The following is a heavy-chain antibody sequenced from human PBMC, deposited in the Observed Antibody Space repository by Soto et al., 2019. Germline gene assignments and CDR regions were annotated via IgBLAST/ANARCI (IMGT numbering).Heavy chain of an antibody. J-gene: IGHJ6*03. CDR1: GGSISSYY. Sequence: SETLSLTRTVSGGSISSYYWSWIRQPPGKGLEWIGYIYYSGSTNYNPSLKSRVTISVDTSKNQFSLKLSSVTAADTAVYYCARLFISSPGYYYYYYMDVWGKGTTVTVSS. D-gene: IGHD6-13*01. V-gene: IGHV4-59*08. CDR3: ARLFISSPGYYYYYYMDV. CDR2: IYYSGST.